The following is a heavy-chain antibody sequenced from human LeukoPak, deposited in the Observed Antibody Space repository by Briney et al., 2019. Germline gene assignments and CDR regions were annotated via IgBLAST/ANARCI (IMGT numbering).Heavy chain of an antibody. Sequence: ASVKVSCKASGYTFTSYGISWVRQAPGQGLEWMGTINPSGGSTSYAQKFQGRVTMTRDTSTSTVYLELSSLRFEDTAVYYCVRIYYGPDYWGQGTLVTVSS. CDR2: INPSGGST. V-gene: IGHV1-46*01. CDR3: VRIYYGPDY. CDR1: GYTFTSYG. D-gene: IGHD4-17*01. J-gene: IGHJ4*02.